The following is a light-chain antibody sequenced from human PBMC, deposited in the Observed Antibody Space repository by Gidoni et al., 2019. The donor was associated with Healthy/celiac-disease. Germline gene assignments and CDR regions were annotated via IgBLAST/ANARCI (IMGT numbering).Light chain of an antibody. CDR1: QSVLYSSNNKNY. CDR2: CAS. J-gene: IGKJ3*01. CDR3: QQYYSTPFT. V-gene: IGKV4-1*01. Sequence: DIVMTQSPDSLAVSLGERATINCKSSQSVLYSSNNKNYLALYQQKPGQPPKLLIYCASTRESGVPDRFSGSGSGTYFTLTISSLQAEDVAVYYCQQYYSTPFTFGPGTKVDIK.